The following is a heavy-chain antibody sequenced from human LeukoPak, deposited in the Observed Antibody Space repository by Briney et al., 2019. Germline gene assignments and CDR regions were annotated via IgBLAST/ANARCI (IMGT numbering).Heavy chain of an antibody. Sequence: SETLSLTCTVSGGSISSYYWSWIRQSPGKGLEWIGYIYYSGSTNYNPFLKSRVTISVDTSKNQFSLKLSSVTAADTAVYYCARGIRRHGAAGTIDYWGQGTLVTVSS. D-gene: IGHD6-13*01. J-gene: IGHJ4*02. V-gene: IGHV4-59*01. CDR1: GGSISSYY. CDR3: ARGIRRHGAAGTIDY. CDR2: IYYSGST.